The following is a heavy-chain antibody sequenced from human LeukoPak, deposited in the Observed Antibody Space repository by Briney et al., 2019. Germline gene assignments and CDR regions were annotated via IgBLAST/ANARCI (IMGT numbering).Heavy chain of an antibody. V-gene: IGHV4-39*07. Sequence: SETLSLTCTVSGGSISSSSYYWGWIRQPPGKGLEWIGSIYYSGSTYYNPSLKSRVTISIDTSKNQFSLKLSSVTAADTALYYCGRDATYDSSGYGDYWGQGTLVTVSS. CDR2: IYYSGST. J-gene: IGHJ4*02. CDR1: GGSISSSSYY. D-gene: IGHD3-22*01. CDR3: GRDATYDSSGYGDY.